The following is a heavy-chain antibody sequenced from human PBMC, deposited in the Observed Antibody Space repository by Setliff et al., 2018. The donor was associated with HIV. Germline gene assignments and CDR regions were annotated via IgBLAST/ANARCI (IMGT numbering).Heavy chain of an antibody. CDR2: IYHSGST. V-gene: IGHV4-38-2*01. CDR1: GYSISSGYY. J-gene: IGHJ3*02. CDR3: ASDYGDSGAFDI. Sequence: SETLSLTCAVSGYSISSGYYWGWIRQPPGKGLEWIGSIYHSGSTYYNPSLKSRVTISVDTSKNQFSLKLSSVTAADTAVYYCASDYGDSGAFDIWGQGTMVTVSS. D-gene: IGHD4-17*01.